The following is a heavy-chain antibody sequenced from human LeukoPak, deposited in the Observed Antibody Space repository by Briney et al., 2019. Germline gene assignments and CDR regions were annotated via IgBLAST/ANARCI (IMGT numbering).Heavy chain of an antibody. CDR1: GGSFSGYY. CDR3: ARGLLPKYYYDSSAYFDY. V-gene: IGHV4-34*01. D-gene: IGHD3-22*01. CDR2: INHSGST. Sequence: PSETLSLTCAVYGGSFSGYYWSWIRQPPGKGLEWIGEINHSGSTNYNPSLKSRVTISVDTSKNQFSLKLSSVTAADTAVYYCARGLLPKYYYDSSAYFDYWGQGTLVTVSS. J-gene: IGHJ4*02.